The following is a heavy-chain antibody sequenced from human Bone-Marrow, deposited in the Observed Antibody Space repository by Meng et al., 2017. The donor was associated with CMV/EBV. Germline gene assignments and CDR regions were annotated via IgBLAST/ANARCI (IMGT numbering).Heavy chain of an antibody. Sequence: GESLKISCAASGFTFSSYSMNWVRRAPGKGLEWLSFIRFDGSHKFYSDSVKGRFTISRDNSNNTVFLQMNSLRVEDTALYYCAKLYYYGSGSNYWGQGTLVTVSS. CDR2: IRFDGSHK. V-gene: IGHV3-30*02. CDR3: AKLYYYGSGSNY. CDR1: GFTFSSYS. J-gene: IGHJ4*02. D-gene: IGHD3-10*01.